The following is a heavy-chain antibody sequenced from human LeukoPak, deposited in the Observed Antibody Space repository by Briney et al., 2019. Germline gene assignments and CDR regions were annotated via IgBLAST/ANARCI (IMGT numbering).Heavy chain of an antibody. CDR1: GYSISNGYY. CDR3: ARGAEYYAIWRGYAGYSDY. CDR2: IYHRGST. J-gene: IGHJ4*02. D-gene: IGHD3-3*01. V-gene: IGHV4-38-2*02. Sequence: PSETLSLTCTVSGYSISNGYYWGWIRQPPGKGLEWVGSIYHRGSTYYNPSLRSRVTISLDRSKKKFSLKLTSVTAADTTVYFCARGAEYYAIWRGYAGYSDYWGQGISVTVSS.